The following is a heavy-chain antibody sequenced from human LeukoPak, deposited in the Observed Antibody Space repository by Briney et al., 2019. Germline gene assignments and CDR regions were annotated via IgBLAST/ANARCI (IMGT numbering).Heavy chain of an antibody. D-gene: IGHD3-22*01. V-gene: IGHV3-21*01. CDR1: GFTFSSYS. CDR3: VRDGAYYDSAPYNFDY. CDR2: ISNTNTYI. J-gene: IGHJ4*02. Sequence: GGSLRLSCAASGFTFSSYSINWVRQAPGKGLEWISSISNTNTYINYADSVKGRFTISRDNAKNSLYLQMTSLRGEDTAVYYCVRDGAYYDSAPYNFDYWGQGTLVAVSS.